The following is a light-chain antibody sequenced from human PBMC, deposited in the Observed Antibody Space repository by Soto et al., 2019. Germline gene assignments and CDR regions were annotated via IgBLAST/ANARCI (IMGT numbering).Light chain of an antibody. J-gene: IGLJ1*01. V-gene: IGLV2-14*01. CDR1: NSDIGRYNF. CDR3: NSYTSSSPPYV. CDR2: DVS. Sequence: QSVLTQPAYVSGSAGQSISISYAGTNSDIGRYNFVSWYQQRPGQAPKLLIFDVSNRPSGISDRFSGSKSGQTASLTISGLQAEDEADYYCNSYTSSSPPYVFGTG.